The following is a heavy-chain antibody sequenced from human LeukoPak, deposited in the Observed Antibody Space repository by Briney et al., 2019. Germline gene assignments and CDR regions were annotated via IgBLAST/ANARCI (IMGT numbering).Heavy chain of an antibody. J-gene: IGHJ4*02. CDR3: ARGYYYDTSGYSLPLDY. Sequence: PGGSLRLSCAASGFTFSSYAMSWVRQAPGKGLEWVSAISGSGGSTYYADSVKGRFTISRDNSKNTLYLQMNSLRAEDTAVYYCARGYYYDTSGYSLPLDYWGQGTLLTVSS. D-gene: IGHD3-22*01. CDR2: ISGSGGST. CDR1: GFTFSSYA. V-gene: IGHV3-23*01.